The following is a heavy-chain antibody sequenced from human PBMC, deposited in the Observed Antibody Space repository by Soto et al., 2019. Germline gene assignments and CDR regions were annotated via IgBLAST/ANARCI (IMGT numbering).Heavy chain of an antibody. D-gene: IGHD3-9*01. Sequence: GGSLRLSCAASGFTFSSYGMHWVRQAPGKGLEWVAVIWYDGSNKYYADSVKGRFTISRDNSKNTLYLQMNSLRAEDTAVYYCARDYDILTGLDYWGQGTLVTVSS. CDR1: GFTFSSYG. CDR3: ARDYDILTGLDY. J-gene: IGHJ4*02. CDR2: IWYDGSNK. V-gene: IGHV3-33*01.